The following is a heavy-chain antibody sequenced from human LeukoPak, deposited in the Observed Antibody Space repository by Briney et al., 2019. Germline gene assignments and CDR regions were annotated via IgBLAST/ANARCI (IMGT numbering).Heavy chain of an antibody. CDR1: GGSFSGYY. CDR3: ANRPDILTGYFDY. V-gene: IGHV4-34*01. Sequence: SETLSLTCAVYGGSFSGYYWSWIRQPPGKGLEWIGEINHSGSTNYNPSLKSRVTISVDTSKNQFSLKLSSVTAADTAVYYCANRPDILTGYFDYWGQGTPVTVSS. J-gene: IGHJ4*02. D-gene: IGHD3-9*01. CDR2: INHSGST.